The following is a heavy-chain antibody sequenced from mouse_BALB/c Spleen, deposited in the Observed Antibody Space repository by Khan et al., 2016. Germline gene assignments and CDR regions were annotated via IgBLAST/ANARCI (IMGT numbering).Heavy chain of an antibody. CDR3: AEERGWFAY. CDR2: ISYSGST. J-gene: IGHJ3*01. CDR1: GYSITSDYA. V-gene: IGHV3-2*02. Sequence: VQLQQSGPGLVKPSQSLSLTCTVTGYSITSDYAWNWIRQFPGNKLEWMGYISYSGSTSYNPSLKSRISITRDTSKNQIFLRLNSVTTEDTATYYCAEERGWFAYWGQGTLVTVSA.